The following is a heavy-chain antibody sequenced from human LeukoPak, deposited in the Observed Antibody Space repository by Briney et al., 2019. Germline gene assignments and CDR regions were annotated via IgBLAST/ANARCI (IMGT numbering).Heavy chain of an antibody. D-gene: IGHD2-15*01. V-gene: IGHV3-23*01. CDR3: AKDRRCSGGSCYSWVS. J-gene: IGHJ4*02. Sequence: PGGSLRLSCAASGFTFSSYAMSWVRQAPGKGLEWVSAISGSGGSTYYADSVKGRFTISRDHSKNTLYLQMNSLRAEDTAVYYCAKDRRCSGGSCYSWVSWGQGTLVTVSS. CDR2: ISGSGGST. CDR1: GFTFSSYA.